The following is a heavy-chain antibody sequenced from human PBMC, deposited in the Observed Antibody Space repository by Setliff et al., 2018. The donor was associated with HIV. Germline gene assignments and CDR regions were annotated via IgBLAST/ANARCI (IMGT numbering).Heavy chain of an antibody. J-gene: IGHJ4*02. CDR3: AKAWGSGYPSFESALMFDV. CDR2: ISGSGDST. CDR1: GFTFSDYA. Sequence: QPGGSLRLSCAASGFTFSDYAMSWVRQAPGKGLEWVSIISGSGDSTYYADSVKGRFTISRDNSKNTLYLQMTSLRAEDTAIYYCAKAWGSGYPSFESALMFDVWGQGTLVTVSS. D-gene: IGHD3-3*01. V-gene: IGHV3-23*01.